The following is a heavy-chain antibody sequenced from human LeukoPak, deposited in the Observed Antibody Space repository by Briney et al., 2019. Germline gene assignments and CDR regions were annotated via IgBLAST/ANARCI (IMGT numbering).Heavy chain of an antibody. D-gene: IGHD2-2*01. J-gene: IGHJ6*02. V-gene: IGHV3-21*01. CDR1: GFTFSSYS. CDR2: ISSSSSYI. CDR3: AKIVVVPAAYNGMDV. Sequence: GGSLRLSCAASGFTFSSYSMNWVRQAPGKGLEWVSSISSSSSYIYYADSVKGRFTIPRDNAKNSLYLQMNSLRAEDTAVYYCAKIVVVPAAYNGMDVWGQGTTVTVSS.